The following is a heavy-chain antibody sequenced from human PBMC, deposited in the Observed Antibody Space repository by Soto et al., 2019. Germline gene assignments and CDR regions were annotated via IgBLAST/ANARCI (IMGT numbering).Heavy chain of an antibody. Sequence: PSETLSLTCAVYGGSFSGYYWSWIRQPPGKGLEWIGEINHSGSTNYNPSLKSRVTISVDTSKNQFSLKLSSVTAADTAVYYCARSGSSSPFGPWGQGTLVTV. CDR1: GGSFSGYY. V-gene: IGHV4-34*01. J-gene: IGHJ5*02. D-gene: IGHD6-13*01. CDR3: ARSGSSSPFGP. CDR2: INHSGST.